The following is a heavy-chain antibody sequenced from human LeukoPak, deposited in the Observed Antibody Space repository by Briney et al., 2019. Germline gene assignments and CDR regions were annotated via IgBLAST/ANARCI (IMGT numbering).Heavy chain of an antibody. CDR3: ARPIRPGYSYGYDY. CDR1: GGSISSNDYY. CDR2: INYSGST. J-gene: IGHJ4*02. Sequence: PSETLSLTCTVSGGSISSNDYYWGWIRQPPGKGLEWIGTINYSGSTYYNSSLKSRVTISADPSKNQFSLKLSSVTAEDTAVYYCARPIRPGYSYGYDYWGQGTVVTVSS. D-gene: IGHD5-18*01. V-gene: IGHV4-39*01.